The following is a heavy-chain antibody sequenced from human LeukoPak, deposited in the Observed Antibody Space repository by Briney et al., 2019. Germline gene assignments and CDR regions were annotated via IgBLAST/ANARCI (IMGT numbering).Heavy chain of an antibody. CDR2: IIPIFGTA. CDR1: GGTFSSYA. J-gene: IGHJ3*02. CDR3: ARVWSDAFDI. Sequence: SVKVSCKASGGTFSSYAISWVRQAPGQGLEWMGRIIPIFGTANYAQKFQGRVTITTDESTSTAHMELSSLRSEDTAVYYCARVWSDAFDIWGQGTMVTVSS. V-gene: IGHV1-69*05. D-gene: IGHD3-10*01.